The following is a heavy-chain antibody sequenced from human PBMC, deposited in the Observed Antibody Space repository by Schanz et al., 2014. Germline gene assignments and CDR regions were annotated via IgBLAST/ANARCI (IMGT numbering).Heavy chain of an antibody. CDR3: ARDEGKDGYNLAFDV. D-gene: IGHD5-12*01. CDR1: RFTFSNYA. CDR2: ISGSGGST. V-gene: IGHV3-23*04. J-gene: IGHJ3*01. Sequence: EVQLVESGGGLVQPGGSLRLSCAASRFTFSNYAMSWVRQAPGKGLEWVSAISGSGGSTYYADSVKGRFTISRDNSKNMVFLQMNSLRVEDTAIYYCARDEGKDGYNLAFDVWGQGTLVTVSS.